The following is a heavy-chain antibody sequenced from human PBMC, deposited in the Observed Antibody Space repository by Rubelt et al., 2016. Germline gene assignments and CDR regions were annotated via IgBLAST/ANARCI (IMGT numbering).Heavy chain of an antibody. D-gene: IGHD5-24*01. CDR2: ITYDGSNK. J-gene: IGHJ2*01. V-gene: IGHV3-30*18. Sequence: QVQLVESGGGVVQPGRSLRLSCAASGFTFGSYGMHWVRQAPGKGLEWVAVITYDGSNKYYGDSVKGRFTISRDNSKNTLYLQMHSRRAGDTAVYFCAKDSEMATNKGCCWLFDLWGRGTLVTVSS. CDR3: AKDSEMATNKGCCWLFDL. CDR1: GFTFGSYG.